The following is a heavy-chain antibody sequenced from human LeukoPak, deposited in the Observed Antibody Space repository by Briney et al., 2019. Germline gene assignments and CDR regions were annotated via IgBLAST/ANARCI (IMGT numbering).Heavy chain of an antibody. CDR2: IYHSGGN. CDR3: AKVGSYDSSGYYFSD. V-gene: IGHV4-59*11. Sequence: SETLSLTCSVSGGSISSHYWSWIRHPPGKALEWIGYIYHSGGNRYNPSLKSRVTISLDTSKNQLSLQLSSVTAADTAVYYCAKVGSYDSSGYYFSDWGQGTLVTVSS. CDR1: GGSISSHY. J-gene: IGHJ4*02. D-gene: IGHD3-22*01.